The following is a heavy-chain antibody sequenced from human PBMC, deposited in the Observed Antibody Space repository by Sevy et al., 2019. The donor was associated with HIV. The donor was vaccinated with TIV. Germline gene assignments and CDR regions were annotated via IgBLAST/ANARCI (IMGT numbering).Heavy chain of an antibody. V-gene: IGHV5-51*01. Sequence: GESLKISCKGSGYSFTNYWIAWVRQMPGKGLEWMGIIYPGDSETRYSPSFQGQVTITADKSISTAYLHWSSLKASDTAMHYCARFYDSSGHFPSDYWGQGTLVTVSS. D-gene: IGHD3-22*01. CDR1: GYSFTNYW. CDR2: IYPGDSET. J-gene: IGHJ4*02. CDR3: ARFYDSSGHFPSDY.